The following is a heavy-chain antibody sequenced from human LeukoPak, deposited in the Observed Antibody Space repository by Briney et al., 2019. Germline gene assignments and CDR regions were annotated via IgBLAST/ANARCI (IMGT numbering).Heavy chain of an antibody. Sequence: TGGSLRLSCAASGFTFSSYAMSWVRQAPGKGLEWVSVISGSGGSPYYADSVKGRFTISRDNSKNTLYLQMNSLRAEDTAVYYRAKGGYSYVNYYYYYMDVWGKGTTVTVSS. D-gene: IGHD5-18*01. CDR1: GFTFSSYA. J-gene: IGHJ6*03. V-gene: IGHV3-23*01. CDR3: AKGGYSYVNYYYYYMDV. CDR2: ISGSGGSP.